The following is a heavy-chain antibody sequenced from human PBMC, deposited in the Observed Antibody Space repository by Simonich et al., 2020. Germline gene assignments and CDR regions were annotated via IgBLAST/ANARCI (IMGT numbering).Heavy chain of an antibody. J-gene: IGHJ4*02. V-gene: IGHV3-48*03. CDR2: ISSSGSTI. D-gene: IGHD4-17*01. CDR1: GFTFSSYE. Sequence: EVQLVESGGGLVQPGGSLRLSCAASGFTFSSYEMNWVRQAPGKGLEWVSLISSSGSTIYYADSVKGRFTISRDNAKNSLYLQMNSLRAEDTAVYYCARHYYGDYYFDYWGQGTLVTVSS. CDR3: ARHYYGDYYFDY.